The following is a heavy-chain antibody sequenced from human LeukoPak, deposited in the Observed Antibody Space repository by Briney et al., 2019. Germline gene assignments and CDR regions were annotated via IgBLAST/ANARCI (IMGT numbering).Heavy chain of an antibody. Sequence: PGGSLRLSCAASGFTFSNFAMHRVRQAPGKGLEWVAVISYDGSIKYYADSVKGRFTISRDNSRNTLYLQMNSLRAEDTAVYYCAREDMTTVTTRWAFDIWGQGSMVTVSS. D-gene: IGHD4-17*01. J-gene: IGHJ3*02. CDR3: AREDMTTVTTRWAFDI. CDR2: ISYDGSIK. V-gene: IGHV3-30*04. CDR1: GFTFSNFA.